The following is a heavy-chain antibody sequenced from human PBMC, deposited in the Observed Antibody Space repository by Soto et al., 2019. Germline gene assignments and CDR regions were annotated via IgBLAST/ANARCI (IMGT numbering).Heavy chain of an antibody. CDR3: ARFPPASGGSCFP. V-gene: IGHV4-39*01. CDR2: IYYSGST. CDR1: GGSISSSSYY. D-gene: IGHD2-15*01. Sequence: PSETLSLTCTVSGGSISSSSYYWGWIRPPPGKGLEWIGSIYYSGSTYYNPSLKSRVTISVDTSKNQFSLKLSSVTAADTAVYYCARFPPASGGSCFPWGQGTLVTVSS. J-gene: IGHJ5*02.